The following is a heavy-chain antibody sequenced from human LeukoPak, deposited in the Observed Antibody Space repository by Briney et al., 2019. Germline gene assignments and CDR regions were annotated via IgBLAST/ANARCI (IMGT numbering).Heavy chain of an antibody. D-gene: IGHD2-2*01. CDR1: GYTFTSYY. Sequence: ASVKVSCKASGYTFTSYYMHWARQAPGQGLEWMGIINPSGGSTSYAQKFQGRVTMTRDTSTSTVYMELSSLRSEDTAVYYCARDGAVVVPAANGHFDYWGQGTLVTVSP. CDR2: INPSGGST. V-gene: IGHV1-46*01. CDR3: ARDGAVVVPAANGHFDY. J-gene: IGHJ4*02.